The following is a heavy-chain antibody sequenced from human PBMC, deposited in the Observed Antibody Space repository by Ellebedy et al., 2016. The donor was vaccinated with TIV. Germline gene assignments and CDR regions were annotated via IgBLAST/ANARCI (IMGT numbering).Heavy chain of an antibody. Sequence: MPSETLSLTCAVYGGSFSGYYWSWIRQPPGKGLEWIGEIYHIGSANYNPSLKSRVTISVDTSKNHFSLSLSSVTAADTAVYYCARSPRYCSGGSCNYWGQGTLVTVSS. V-gene: IGHV4-34*01. J-gene: IGHJ4*02. D-gene: IGHD2-15*01. CDR1: GGSFSGYY. CDR3: ARSPRYCSGGSCNY. CDR2: IYHIGSA.